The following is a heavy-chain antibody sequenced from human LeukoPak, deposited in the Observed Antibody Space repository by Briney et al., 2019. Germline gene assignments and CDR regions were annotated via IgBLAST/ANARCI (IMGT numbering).Heavy chain of an antibody. CDR2: ITGSGATT. D-gene: IGHD2-15*01. J-gene: IGHJ4*02. Sequence: SGGSLRLSCAASGFTFSGYAMSWVPQAPGKGLEWVTLITGSGATTYYADSVRGRFTVSRDNSKNTLYLQMNSLRAEDTAVYFCAKGDCGGTCLLIDNWGQGTLVTVSS. V-gene: IGHV3-23*01. CDR1: GFTFSGYA. CDR3: AKGDCGGTCLLIDN.